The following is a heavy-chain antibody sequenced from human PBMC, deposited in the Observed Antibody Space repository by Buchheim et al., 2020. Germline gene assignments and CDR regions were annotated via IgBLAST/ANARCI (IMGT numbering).Heavy chain of an antibody. D-gene: IGHD6-19*01. CDR3: TTVVAVAGSLGDY. V-gene: IGHV3-15*01. Sequence: EVPLVESGGGLVKPGGSLRLSCAASGFTFSNAWMSWVRQAPGKGLEWVGRIKSKTVGWTTDYAAPVKGRFTIPRDDSKNTLYLQMNSLKTEDTAVYYCTTVVAVAGSLGDYWGQGTL. J-gene: IGHJ4*02. CDR2: IKSKTVGWTT. CDR1: GFTFSNAW.